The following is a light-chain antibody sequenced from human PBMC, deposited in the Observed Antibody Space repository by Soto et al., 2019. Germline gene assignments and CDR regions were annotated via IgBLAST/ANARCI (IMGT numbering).Light chain of an antibody. CDR1: QGISSY. J-gene: IGKJ4*01. V-gene: IGKV1-8*01. CDR3: QQYYIYPLT. CDR2: AAS. Sequence: AIRMTQSPSSFSASTGDRVTITCRASQGISSYLAWYQQKPGKAPKLLIYAASTLQSGVPSRFSGSGSGTEFTLHISCLQSVDFATYYCQQYYIYPLTFCGGTKVEIK.